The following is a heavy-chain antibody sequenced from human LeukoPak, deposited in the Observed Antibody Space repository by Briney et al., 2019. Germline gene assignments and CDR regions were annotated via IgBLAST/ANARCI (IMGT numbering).Heavy chain of an antibody. D-gene: IGHD5-12*01. CDR3: AKDRGGYDARYYFDS. V-gene: IGHV3-23*01. Sequence: GGSLRLSCAASGFTFSSYAMSWVRQAPGKGLEWVSAISGSGGSTYYADSVKGRFTISRDNSKNTLYLQMNSLRAEDTAVYYCAKDRGGYDARYYFDSWGQGTLVTVSS. CDR1: GFTFSSYA. J-gene: IGHJ4*02. CDR2: ISGSGGST.